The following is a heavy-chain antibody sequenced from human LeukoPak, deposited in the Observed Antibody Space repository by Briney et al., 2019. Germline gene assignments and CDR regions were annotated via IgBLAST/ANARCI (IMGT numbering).Heavy chain of an antibody. CDR3: ARTIAFYYDSSSYMDF. J-gene: IGHJ4*02. CDR2: FHPGDSES. D-gene: IGHD3-22*01. CDR1: GYSFNSHW. V-gene: IGHV5-51*01. Sequence: LGESLKISCKGSGYSFNSHWIGWVRQRPGKGLEWMGIFHPGDSESRYSPSFQGQVTMSADQTITTAYLQWNTLKASDTAMYFCARTIAFYYDSSSYMDFWGQGTLVTVSS.